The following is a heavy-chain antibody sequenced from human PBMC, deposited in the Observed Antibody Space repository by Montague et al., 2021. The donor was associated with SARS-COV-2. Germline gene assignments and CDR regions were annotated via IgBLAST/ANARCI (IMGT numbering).Heavy chain of an antibody. CDR1: EFAFSSYA. CDR2: IYSGGSST. V-gene: IGHV3-23*03. J-gene: IGHJ3*02. D-gene: IGHD1-26*01. Sequence: SLRLSCAASEFAFSSYAMSWVRQAPGKGLEWVSAIYSGGSSTFYADSVKGRFTISRDNSKNTLYLQMNSLRADDTAVYYCAKSAWGVTDAFDIWGQGTMVTVSS. CDR3: AKSAWGVTDAFDI.